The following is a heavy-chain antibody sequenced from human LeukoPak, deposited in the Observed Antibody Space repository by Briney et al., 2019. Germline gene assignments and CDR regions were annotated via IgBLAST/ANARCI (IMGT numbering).Heavy chain of an antibody. CDR3: ARGVWYFDL. J-gene: IGHJ2*01. CDR2: ISSSSTI. Sequence: PGGSLRLSCAASGLTFSSYSMNWVRQAPGKGLEWVSYISSSSTIYYADSVKGRFTISRDNAKNSLYLQMNSLRAEDTAVYYCARGVWYFDLWGRGTLVTVSS. CDR1: GLTFSSYS. V-gene: IGHV3-48*01.